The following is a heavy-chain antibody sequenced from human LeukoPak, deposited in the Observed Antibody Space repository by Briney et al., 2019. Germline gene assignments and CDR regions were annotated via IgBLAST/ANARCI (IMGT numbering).Heavy chain of an antibody. CDR1: GYTFSSYY. CDR3: ARGPYDFWSGYPRDYFDY. V-gene: IGHV1-46*01. Sequence: ASVKVSCKASGYTFSSYYMHCVRQAPGQGLEWMGIINPSGGSTTYAQKFQGRVTMTRDTSTSTVYMDLSSLRSEDTAVYYCARGPYDFWSGYPRDYFDYWGQGTLVTVSS. CDR2: INPSGGST. J-gene: IGHJ4*02. D-gene: IGHD3-3*01.